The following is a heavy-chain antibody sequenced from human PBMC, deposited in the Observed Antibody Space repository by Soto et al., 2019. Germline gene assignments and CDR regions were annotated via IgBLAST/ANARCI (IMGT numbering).Heavy chain of an antibody. D-gene: IGHD3-10*01. CDR1: GFTFSSYA. CDR3: AKSGSWFGELPSSLDY. V-gene: IGHV3-23*01. CDR2: ISGSGGST. J-gene: IGHJ4*02. Sequence: GESLKISCAASGFTFSSYAMSWVRQAPGKGLEWVSAISGSGGSTYYADSVKGRFTMSRDNSKNTLYLQMNSLRAEDTAVYYCAKSGSWFGELPSSLDYWGQGTLVTVSS.